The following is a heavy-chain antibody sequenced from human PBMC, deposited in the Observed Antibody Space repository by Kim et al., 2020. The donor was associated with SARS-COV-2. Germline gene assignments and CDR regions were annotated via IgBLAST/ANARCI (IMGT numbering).Heavy chain of an antibody. CDR3: ARDQGKRVAVADWFDP. V-gene: IGHV1-69*04. D-gene: IGHD6-19*01. J-gene: IGHJ5*02. Sequence: SVKVSCKASGGTFSSYAISWVRQAPGQGLEWMGRIIPILGIANYAQKFQGRVTITADKSTSTAYMELSSLRSEDTAVYYCARDQGKRVAVADWFDPWGQGTLVTVSS. CDR1: GGTFSSYA. CDR2: IIPILGIA.